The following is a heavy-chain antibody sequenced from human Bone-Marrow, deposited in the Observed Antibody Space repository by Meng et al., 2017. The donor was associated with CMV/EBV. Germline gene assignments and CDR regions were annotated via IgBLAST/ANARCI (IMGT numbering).Heavy chain of an antibody. V-gene: IGHV4-31*03. CDR1: DGSISSGGYY. D-gene: IGHD3-3*01. J-gene: IGHJ6*02. Sequence: SETLSLTCTVSDGSISSGGYYWSWIRQHPGKGLEWIGYIYYSGSTDYSPSLKSRVTISVDTSKNQFSLKLSSVTAADTAVYYCARGPVRFLEWLWDYYYYGMDVWGQGTTVTVSS. CDR2: IYYSGST. CDR3: ARGPVRFLEWLWDYYYYGMDV.